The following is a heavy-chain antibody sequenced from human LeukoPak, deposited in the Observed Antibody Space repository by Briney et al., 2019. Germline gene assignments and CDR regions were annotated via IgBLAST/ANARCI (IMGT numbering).Heavy chain of an antibody. Sequence: GGSLRLSCVASGLIFSRSDMHWVRQPAGKGLEWVSGIAAAGDPFYAASVKGRLTISRENAKNSLYLQMNSLRAGDTAVYYCARGGDEGFDPWGQGTLVTVSS. CDR3: ARGGDEGFDP. D-gene: IGHD5-24*01. J-gene: IGHJ5*02. V-gene: IGHV3-13*05. CDR2: IAAAGDP. CDR1: GLIFSRSD.